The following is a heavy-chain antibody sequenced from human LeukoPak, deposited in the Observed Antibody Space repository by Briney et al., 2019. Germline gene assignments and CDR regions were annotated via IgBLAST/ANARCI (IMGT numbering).Heavy chain of an antibody. CDR2: IWYDGSNK. Sequence: PGRSLRLSCAASGFTFSSYGMHWVRQAPGKGLEWVAVIWYDGSNKYYADSVKGRFTISRGNSKNTLYLQMNSLRAEDTAVYYCARGVDTAMVSGDAFDIWGQGTMVTVSS. D-gene: IGHD5-18*01. CDR3: ARGVDTAMVSGDAFDI. CDR1: GFTFSSYG. J-gene: IGHJ3*02. V-gene: IGHV3-33*01.